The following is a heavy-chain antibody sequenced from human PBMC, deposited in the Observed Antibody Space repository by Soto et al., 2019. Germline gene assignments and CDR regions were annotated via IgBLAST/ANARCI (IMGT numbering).Heavy chain of an antibody. D-gene: IGHD5-18*01. CDR2: IYYSGST. CDR3: ARRYGSCFDY. V-gene: IGHV4-59*08. CDR1: GGSISSYY. J-gene: IGHJ4*02. Sequence: QVQLQESGPGLVKPSETLSLTCTVSGGSISSYYWNWIRQPPGKGLEWIGYIYYSGSTNYNPSLKSRVTITVDTSNNLFSLKLSSVTAADTAVYYCARRYGSCFDYWGQGTLVTVSS.